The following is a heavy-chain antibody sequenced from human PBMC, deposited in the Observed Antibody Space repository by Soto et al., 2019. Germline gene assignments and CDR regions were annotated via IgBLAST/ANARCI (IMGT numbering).Heavy chain of an antibody. Sequence: SETLSLTCTVSGGYISSGGYYWSWIRQFPGKGLEWIGYIYDSGNTYYNPSLKSRITISTDTSKSQFSLNLTSVTAADTAVYYCASQATGWYPDYWGQGTLVTVSS. V-gene: IGHV4-31*03. CDR2: IYDSGNT. J-gene: IGHJ4*02. D-gene: IGHD6-19*01. CDR1: GGYISSGGYY. CDR3: ASQATGWYPDY.